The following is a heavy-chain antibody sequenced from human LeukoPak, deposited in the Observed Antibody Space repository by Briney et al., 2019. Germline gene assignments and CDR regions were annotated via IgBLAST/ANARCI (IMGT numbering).Heavy chain of an antibody. CDR1: GFTFSSYG. V-gene: IGHV3-30*18. J-gene: IGHJ6*02. CDR3: AKDGLPGYGMDV. CDR2: ISYDGSNK. D-gene: IGHD3-10*01. Sequence: GRSLRLSCAASGFTFSSYGMHWVRQTPGKGLEWVAVISYDGSNKYYADSVKGRFTISRDNSKNTLSLQMNSLRAEDTAIYYCAKDGLPGYGMDVWGQGTTVTVSS.